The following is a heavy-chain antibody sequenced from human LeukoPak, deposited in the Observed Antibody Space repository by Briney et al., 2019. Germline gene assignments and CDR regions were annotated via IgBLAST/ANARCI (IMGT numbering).Heavy chain of an antibody. CDR1: GGSISGYY. V-gene: IGHV4-4*07. J-gene: IGHJ3*02. CDR2: IYTSGSS. Sequence: PSQTLSLTCTVSGGSISGYYWTWIRQPAGKGLEWIGRIYTSGSSNYNPSLKSRVTMSVDTSKNQISLKLTSVTAADTAVYYCATAYYDILTGYQDAFDIWGQGTMVTVSS. D-gene: IGHD3-9*01. CDR3: ATAYYDILTGYQDAFDI.